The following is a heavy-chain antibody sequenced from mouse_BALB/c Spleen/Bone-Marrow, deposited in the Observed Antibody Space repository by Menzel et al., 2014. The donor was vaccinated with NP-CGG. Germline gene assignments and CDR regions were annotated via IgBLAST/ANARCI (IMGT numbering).Heavy chain of an antibody. D-gene: IGHD2-4*01. CDR2: IDPANGNT. V-gene: IGHV14-3*02. Sequence: VQLQQPGAELVKPGASVKLSCTASGFNIKDTYMHWVKQRPEQGLEWVGRIDPANGNTKYDPKFQGKATITADTSSNTAYLQLSSLTSEDTAVYYCARGCYDYDLDYWGQGTTLTVSS. J-gene: IGHJ2*01. CDR1: GFNIKDTY. CDR3: ARGCYDYDLDY.